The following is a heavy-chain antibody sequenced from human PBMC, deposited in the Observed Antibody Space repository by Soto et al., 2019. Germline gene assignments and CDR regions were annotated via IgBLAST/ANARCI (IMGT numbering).Heavy chain of an antibody. J-gene: IGHJ3*02. D-gene: IGHD2-2*03. CDR3: ASTTAGYCSSTCCYGDAFDI. CDR2: INPSGGST. V-gene: IGHV1-46*03. CDR1: GYTFTSYY. Sequence: QVQLVQSGAEVKKPGASVKVSCKASGYTFTSYYMHWVRQAPGQGLEWMGIINPSGGSTSYAQKFQGRVTMTRDTSTSTVYMELSSLRSEDTAVYYCASTTAGYCSSTCCYGDAFDIWGQGTMVTVSS.